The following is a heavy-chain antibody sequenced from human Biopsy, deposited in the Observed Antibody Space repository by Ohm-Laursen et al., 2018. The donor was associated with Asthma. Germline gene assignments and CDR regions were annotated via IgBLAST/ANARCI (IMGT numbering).Heavy chain of an antibody. CDR1: GFSYDECA. D-gene: IGHD3-22*01. CDR2: ISWNSGNI. J-gene: IGHJ4*01. CDR3: AKSADYYDSTDYLDF. V-gene: IGHV3-9*01. Sequence: SLRLSRAASGFSYDECAMHWVRQAPGKGLEWVSRISWNSGNIDYADSVKGRFTISRDNAKNSLYLQMQSLRPEDTAFYYCAKSADYYDSTDYLDFWGRGTLVTVSS.